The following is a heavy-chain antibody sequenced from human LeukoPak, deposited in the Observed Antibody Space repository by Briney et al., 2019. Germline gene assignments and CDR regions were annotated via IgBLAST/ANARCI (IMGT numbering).Heavy chain of an antibody. V-gene: IGHV4-34*01. Sequence: SETLSLTCAVYGGSFSGYYWSWIRQPPGKGLEWIGEINHSGSTNYNPSLKSRVTISVDTSKNQFSLKLSSVTAADTAVYYCARRYCSSTSCSFDYWGQGTLVTVSS. D-gene: IGHD2-2*01. CDR1: GGSFSGYY. CDR3: ARRYCSSTSCSFDY. CDR2: INHSGST. J-gene: IGHJ4*02.